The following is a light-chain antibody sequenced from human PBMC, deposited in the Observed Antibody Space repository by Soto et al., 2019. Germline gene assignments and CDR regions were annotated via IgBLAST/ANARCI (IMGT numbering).Light chain of an antibody. V-gene: IGKV1-5*03. CDR1: QSIGSW. CDR3: QQYNSSPYT. CDR2: KAS. Sequence: DIQMTQSPSTLSASVGDRVTITCRASQSIGSWLAWYQQKPGKAPKLLIYKASTLESEVPSRFSGSGSGTEFTLTINSLQPDDFATYYCQQYNSSPYTFGQGTNLEIK. J-gene: IGKJ2*01.